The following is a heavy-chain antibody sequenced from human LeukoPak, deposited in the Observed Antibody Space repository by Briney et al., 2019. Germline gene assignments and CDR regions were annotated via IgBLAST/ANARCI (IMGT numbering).Heavy chain of an antibody. V-gene: IGHV4-38-2*02. D-gene: IGHD2-2*01. CDR3: ARGHYCSSTSCYYFDY. J-gene: IGHJ4*02. CDR2: TSHSDSP. CDR1: GMSITSRHY. Sequence: AETLSLTCSVSGMSITSRHYWGWIRQPPGKGLEWIGSTSHSDSPYYNPSLESRVTISLDTSRNQFSLKLTSVTAADTAVYYCARGHYCSSTSCYYFDYWGQGTLVTVSS.